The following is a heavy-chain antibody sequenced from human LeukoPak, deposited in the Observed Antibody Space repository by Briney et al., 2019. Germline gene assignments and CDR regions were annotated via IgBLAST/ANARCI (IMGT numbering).Heavy chain of an antibody. J-gene: IGHJ4*02. CDR3: AKERNAVVTATPSD. V-gene: IGHV3-23*01. CDR1: GFTFSSFA. D-gene: IGHD2-21*02. Sequence: PGGSLRLSCVTSGFTFSSFAMNWVRQTPGKGLEWVSAVTGSGGVTFYTDSVMGRFTISRDNSKDTLYLQMNSLRPEDTAVYFCAKERNAVVTATPSDWGQGTLVTVSS. CDR2: VTGSGGVT.